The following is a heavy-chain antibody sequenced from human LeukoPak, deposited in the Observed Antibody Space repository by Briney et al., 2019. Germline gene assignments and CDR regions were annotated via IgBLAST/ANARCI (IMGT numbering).Heavy chain of an antibody. Sequence: GGSLRLSCAASGFTFTSHGMHWVRQAPGKGLEWVALISYDGNNKYYADSVKGRFTISRDNSKNTLYLQMNSLKTEDTAVYYCARGEASSGPSYYFDYWGQGALVTVSS. CDR1: GFTFTSHG. CDR3: ARGEASSGPSYYFDY. V-gene: IGHV3-30*03. D-gene: IGHD3-3*01. J-gene: IGHJ4*02. CDR2: ISYDGNNK.